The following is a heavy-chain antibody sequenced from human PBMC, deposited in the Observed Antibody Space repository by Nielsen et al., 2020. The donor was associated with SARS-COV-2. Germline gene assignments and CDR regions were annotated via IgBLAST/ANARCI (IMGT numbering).Heavy chain of an antibody. Sequence: GESLKISCVASGFTFSSYWMHWVRQAPGKGLVWVSRVNSDGSSTSYADSVKGRFTISRDNAKNTLYLQMNSLRAEDTAVYYCARADYGDYVGDSGPVDYWGQGTLVTVSS. CDR2: VNSDGSST. CDR1: GFTFSSYW. D-gene: IGHD4-17*01. J-gene: IGHJ4*02. CDR3: ARADYGDYVGDSGPVDY. V-gene: IGHV3-74*01.